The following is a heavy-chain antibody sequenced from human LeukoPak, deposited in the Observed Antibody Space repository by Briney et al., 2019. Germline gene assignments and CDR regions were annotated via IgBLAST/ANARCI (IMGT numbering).Heavy chain of an antibody. CDR2: IIPIFGTA. V-gene: IGHV1-69*13. Sequence: GASVKVSCKASGGTFSSYAISWVRQAPGQGLEWMGGIIPIFGTANYAQKFQGRVTITADESTSTAYMELSSLRSEDTAVYYCARQITGTYDFDYWGQGTLVTVSS. D-gene: IGHD1-20*01. CDR3: ARQITGTYDFDY. CDR1: GGTFSSYA. J-gene: IGHJ4*02.